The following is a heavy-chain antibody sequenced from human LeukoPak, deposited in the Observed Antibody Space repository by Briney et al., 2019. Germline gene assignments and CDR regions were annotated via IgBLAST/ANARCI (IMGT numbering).Heavy chain of an antibody. CDR3: ARDSVVTSRDYYYYMDV. Sequence: ASVKVSCKASGYTFTGYYMHWVRQAPGQGLEWMGWINPNSGGTNYAQKFQGRVTMTRATSISTAYMELSRLRSDDTAVYYCARDSVVTSRDYYYYMDVWGKGTTVTVSS. J-gene: IGHJ6*03. D-gene: IGHD4-23*01. V-gene: IGHV1-2*02. CDR1: GYTFTGYY. CDR2: INPNSGGT.